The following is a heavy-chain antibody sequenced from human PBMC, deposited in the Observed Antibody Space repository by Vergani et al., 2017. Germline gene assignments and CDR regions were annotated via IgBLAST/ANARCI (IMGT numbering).Heavy chain of an antibody. Sequence: QVQLVESGGGVVQPGRSLRLSCAASGFTFSSYGMHWVRPAPGKGLEWVAVIWYDGSNKYYADSVKGRFTISRDNSKNTLYLQMNSLRAEDTAVYYCARVLSQYYYYYGMDVWGQGTTVTVSS. CDR2: IWYDGSNK. J-gene: IGHJ6*02. CDR1: GFTFSSYG. CDR3: ARVLSQYYYYYGMDV. V-gene: IGHV3-33*01.